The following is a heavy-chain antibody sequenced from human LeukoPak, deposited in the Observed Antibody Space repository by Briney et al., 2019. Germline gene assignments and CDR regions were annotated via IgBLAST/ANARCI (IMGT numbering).Heavy chain of an antibody. D-gene: IGHD6-13*01. Sequence: SETLSLTCTVSGGSISSYYWSWIRQPPGKGLEWIGYIYYSGSTNYNPSLKSRVTISVDTSKNQFSLKLSSVTAADTAVYYCARGAGSSSWIDPRIDYWGQGTLVTVSS. CDR3: ARGAGSSSWIDPRIDY. CDR1: GGSISSYY. CDR2: IYYSGST. J-gene: IGHJ4*02. V-gene: IGHV4-59*08.